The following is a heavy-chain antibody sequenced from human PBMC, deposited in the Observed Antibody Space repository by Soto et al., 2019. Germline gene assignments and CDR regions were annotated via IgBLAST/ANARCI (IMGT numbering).Heavy chain of an antibody. V-gene: IGHV1-18*04. CDR3: ARAYYGSGSYRPTPSYFDY. Sequence: ASVKVSCKASGYTFTSYGISWVRQAPGRGLEWMGWISAYNGNTNYAQKLQGRVTMTTDTSTSTAYMELRSLRSDDTAVYYCARAYYGSGSYRPTPSYFDYWGQGTLVTVSS. CDR1: GYTFTSYG. CDR2: ISAYNGNT. D-gene: IGHD3-10*01. J-gene: IGHJ4*02.